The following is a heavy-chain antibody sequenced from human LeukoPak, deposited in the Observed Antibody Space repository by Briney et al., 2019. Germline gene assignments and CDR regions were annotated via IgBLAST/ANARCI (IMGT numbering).Heavy chain of an antibody. D-gene: IGHD6-13*01. Sequence: ASVKVSCKASGYTFTSYGISWLRQAPGQGLEWMGWISAYNGNTKYAQKLQGRVTMTTDTSTSTAYMELRSLRSDDTAVYYCARDSGYSSSWYATDYWGQGTLVTVSS. CDR1: GYTFTSYG. V-gene: IGHV1-18*01. J-gene: IGHJ4*02. CDR3: ARDSGYSSSWYATDY. CDR2: ISAYNGNT.